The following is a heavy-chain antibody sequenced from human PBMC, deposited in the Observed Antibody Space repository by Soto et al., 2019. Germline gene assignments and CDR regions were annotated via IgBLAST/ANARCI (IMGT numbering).Heavy chain of an antibody. CDR2: IYYSGST. Sequence: PSETLSLTCTVSGGSISSYYLSWIRQPPGKGLEWIGYIYYSGSTNYNPSLKSRVTISVDTSKNQFSLKLSSVTAADTAVYYCARDIVVVPAAMTRLSRDYYYMDVWGKGTTVTVSS. J-gene: IGHJ6*03. CDR1: GGSISSYY. V-gene: IGHV4-59*01. CDR3: ARDIVVVPAAMTRLSRDYYYMDV. D-gene: IGHD2-2*01.